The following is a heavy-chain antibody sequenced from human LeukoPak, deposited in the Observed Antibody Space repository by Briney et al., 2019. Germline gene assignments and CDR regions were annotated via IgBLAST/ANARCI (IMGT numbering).Heavy chain of an antibody. V-gene: IGHV3-23*01. Sequence: PGGSLRLSCAASGFTFSSYAMNWVRQAPGQGLKWVSVISGSGGSSYYADSVKGRFTISRDNSKNTLYLQMNSLRVEDTAVYYCAKDVAYQLPSYFDDWGQGTLVTVSS. J-gene: IGHJ4*02. CDR1: GFTFSSYA. CDR2: ISGSGGSS. CDR3: AKDVAYQLPSYFDD. D-gene: IGHD2-2*01.